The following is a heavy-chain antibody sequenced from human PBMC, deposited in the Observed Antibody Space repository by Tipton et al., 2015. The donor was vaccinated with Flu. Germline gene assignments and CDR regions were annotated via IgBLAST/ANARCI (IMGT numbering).Heavy chain of an antibody. D-gene: IGHD5-12*01. Sequence: TLSLTCTVSGGSMSSYYWSWIRQPAGKGLEWIGRISTSGSTNYNASLESRVTLSRDTSKNHISLRLTSATAADTALYYCARDLRGYSGYTGGDAFDMWGRGIMVFVSS. J-gene: IGHJ3*02. V-gene: IGHV4-4*07. CDR3: ARDLRGYSGYTGGDAFDM. CDR1: GGSMSSYY. CDR2: ISTSGST.